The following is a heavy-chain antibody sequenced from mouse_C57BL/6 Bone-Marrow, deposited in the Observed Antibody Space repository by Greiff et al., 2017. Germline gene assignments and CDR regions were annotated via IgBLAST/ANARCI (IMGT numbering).Heavy chain of an antibody. CDR1: GYAFSSSW. V-gene: IGHV1-82*01. J-gene: IGHJ2*01. CDR3: ARARVYDYDVDFDY. CDR2: IYPGDGDT. Sequence: QVQLKQSGPELVKPGASVKISCKASGYAFSSSWMNWVKQRPGKGLEWIGRIYPGDGDTNYNGKFKGKATLTADKSSSTAYMQLSSLTSEDSAVYFCARARVYDYDVDFDYWGQGTTLTVSS. D-gene: IGHD2-4*01.